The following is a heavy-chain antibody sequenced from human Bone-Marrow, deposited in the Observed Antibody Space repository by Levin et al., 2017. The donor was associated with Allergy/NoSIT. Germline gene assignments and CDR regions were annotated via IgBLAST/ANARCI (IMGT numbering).Heavy chain of an antibody. Sequence: NPGESLKISCKASGYTFTNYGISWVRQAPGQGLEWMGWISAYNGNTNYAQKLQGRVTMTTDTSTSTAYMELRSLRSDDTAVYYCARELYSGSYFYWGQGTLVTVSS. CDR3: ARELYSGSYFY. CDR1: GYTFTNYG. J-gene: IGHJ4*02. CDR2: ISAYNGNT. V-gene: IGHV1-18*01. D-gene: IGHD1-26*01.